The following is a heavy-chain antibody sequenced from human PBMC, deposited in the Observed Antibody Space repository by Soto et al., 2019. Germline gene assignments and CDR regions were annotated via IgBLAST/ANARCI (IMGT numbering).Heavy chain of an antibody. CDR3: ARDTGYWSDGICYPPRAFDV. J-gene: IGHJ3*01. V-gene: IGHV3-21*02. CDR2: ISSSGSYK. D-gene: IGHD2-15*01. Sequence: EVQVMESGGGLVQPGGSLRLSCADSGFSFNTYTMNWCRQAPGKGLEWVSSISSSGSYKYYGDSVKGRFTISRDNAKNSVYLPMNNLIVDDTAVYYCARDTGYWSDGICYPPRAFDVWCQGTVGTGS. CDR1: GFSFNTYT.